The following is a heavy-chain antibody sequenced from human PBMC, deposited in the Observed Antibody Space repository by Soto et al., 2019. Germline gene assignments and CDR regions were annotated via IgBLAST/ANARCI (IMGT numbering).Heavy chain of an antibody. CDR3: VKETTVVTPYYYYGLDV. V-gene: IGHV3-64D*08. D-gene: IGHD2-21*02. CDR2: ISTDGGTT. J-gene: IGHJ6*02. Sequence: GGSLRLSCSASGFTFTTYPMYWVRQAPGKGLEYVSAISTDGGTTCYADSVRGRFTISRGNSKNTLYLQMSSLRAEDTAVYYCVKETTVVTPYYYYGLDVWGQGTTVTVSS. CDR1: GFTFTTYP.